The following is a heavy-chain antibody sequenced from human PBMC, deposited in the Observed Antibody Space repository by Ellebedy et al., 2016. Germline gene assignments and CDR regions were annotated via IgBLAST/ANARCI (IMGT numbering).Heavy chain of an antibody. D-gene: IGHD3-16*01. CDR2: ITGTSFDI. CDR3: ARVIWGHNYGVDV. CDR1: GFTFSTYA. J-gene: IGHJ6*02. V-gene: IGHV3-21*01. Sequence: GESLKISCAASGFTFSTYAMNWVRLVPGKGLEWVSSITGTSFDINHADSVRGRFTTSRDNAKNSLYLQMDSLRAEDTAVYYCARVIWGHNYGVDVWGRGTTVTVSS.